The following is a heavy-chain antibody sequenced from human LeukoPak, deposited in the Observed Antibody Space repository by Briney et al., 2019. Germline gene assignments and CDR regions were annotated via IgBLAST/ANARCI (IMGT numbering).Heavy chain of an antibody. V-gene: IGHV4-59*08. J-gene: IGHJ4*02. CDR2: MYYSGST. CDR1: GGSISSYY. CDR3: ASYSTAYPYYFGY. Sequence: SETLSLTCTVSGGSISSYYWSWIRQPPGKGLEWIGNMYYSGSTNCNPSLKSRVTISVDTSKNQFSLKLSSVTAADTAVYYCASYSTAYPYYFGYWGQGTLVTVSS. D-gene: IGHD4-11*01.